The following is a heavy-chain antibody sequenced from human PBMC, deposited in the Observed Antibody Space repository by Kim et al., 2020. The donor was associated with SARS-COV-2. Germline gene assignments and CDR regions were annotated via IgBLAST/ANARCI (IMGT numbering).Heavy chain of an antibody. V-gene: IGHV4-39*01. Sequence: SETLSLTCTVSGGSISSSSYYWGWIRQPPGKGLEWIGSIYYSGSTYYNPSLKSRVTISVDTSKNQFSLKLSSVTAADTAVYYCARHWWEPYWAFDPWGQGTLVTVSS. CDR2: IYYSGST. CDR1: GGSISSSSYY. D-gene: IGHD1-26*01. J-gene: IGHJ5*02. CDR3: ARHWWEPYWAFDP.